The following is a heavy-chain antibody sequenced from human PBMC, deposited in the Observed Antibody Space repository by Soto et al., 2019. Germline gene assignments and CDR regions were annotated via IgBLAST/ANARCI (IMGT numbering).Heavy chain of an antibody. CDR2: ISAHNGNT. CDR3: ARGPATAPDAY. D-gene: IGHD2-2*01. V-gene: IGHV1-18*01. Sequence: GASVKVSCKASGYSFTSYGFTWVRQAPGQGLEWMGWISAHNGNTDYPQNLQGRVSMTTDTSTSTAYMELRSLTSEDTAVYYCARGPATAPDAYWGRGTLVTVSS. CDR1: GYSFTSYG. J-gene: IGHJ4*02.